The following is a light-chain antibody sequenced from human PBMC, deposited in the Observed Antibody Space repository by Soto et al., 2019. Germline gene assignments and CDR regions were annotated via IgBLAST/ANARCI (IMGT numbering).Light chain of an antibody. CDR2: GAS. CDR3: QQFSSYPLT. J-gene: IGKJ4*01. Sequence: EIVLTQSPGTLSLSPGERATLSCRASQSVSSSYLAWFQQKPGQAPRVLIYGASSRATGIPDRFSGGGSGTDFTLTISRLEPEDFAVYYCQQFSSYPLTFGGGTKVDI. V-gene: IGKV3-20*01. CDR1: QSVSSSY.